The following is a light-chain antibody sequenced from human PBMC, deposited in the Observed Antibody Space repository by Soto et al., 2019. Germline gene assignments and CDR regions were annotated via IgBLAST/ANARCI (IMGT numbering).Light chain of an antibody. V-gene: IGLV2-8*01. CDR2: EVS. J-gene: IGLJ1*01. CDR1: SSDVGGYNY. Sequence: QSALTQPPSASGSPGQSVTISCTGTSSDVGGYNYVSWYQQHPGKAPKLMIYEVSKRPSGVPDRFSGSKSGNTASLTVSGLLAEDEADDCCSSYAGSTSYVFGTGNKVTVL. CDR3: SSYAGSTSYV.